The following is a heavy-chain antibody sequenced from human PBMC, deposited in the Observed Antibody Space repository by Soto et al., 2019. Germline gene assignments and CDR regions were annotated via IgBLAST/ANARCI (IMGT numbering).Heavy chain of an antibody. Sequence: ASVKVSCKASGYTFTGYYMHWVRQAPGQGLEWMGWINPNSGGTNYAQKFQGRVTMTRDTSISTAYMELSRLRSDDTAVYYCARKMDGSGSYSYWGQGTLVTVPS. CDR3: ARKMDGSGSYSY. CDR1: GYTFTGYY. V-gene: IGHV1-2*02. CDR2: INPNSGGT. J-gene: IGHJ4*02. D-gene: IGHD3-10*01.